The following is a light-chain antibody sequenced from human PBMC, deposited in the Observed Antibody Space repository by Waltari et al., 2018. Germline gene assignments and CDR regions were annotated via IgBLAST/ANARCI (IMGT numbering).Light chain of an antibody. Sequence: EIVLTQSPGTLSLSPGERATLSCRASQVVGKYLAWYQQHPGQPPRLLIYHASIRATGIPDRFSGSGSGTDFTLTISRLEPEDFAVYYCQKYVNLPATFGQGTKVEIK. CDR3: QKYVNLPAT. CDR2: HAS. J-gene: IGKJ1*01. V-gene: IGKV3-20*01. CDR1: QVVGKY.